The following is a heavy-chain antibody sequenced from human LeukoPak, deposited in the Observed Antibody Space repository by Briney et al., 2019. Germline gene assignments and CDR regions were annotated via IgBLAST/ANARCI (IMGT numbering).Heavy chain of an antibody. CDR3: AREVGDTYYYDSSGYPYYYYYMDV. J-gene: IGHJ6*03. CDR1: GGSISSYY. V-gene: IGHV4-59*12. Sequence: PSETLSLTCTVSGGSISSYYWSWIRQPPGKGLQWIGYIYYSGSTNYNPSLKSRVTMSVDTSKNQFSLKLSSVTAADTAVYYCAREVGDTYYYDSSGYPYYYYYMDVWGKGTTVTISS. CDR2: IYYSGST. D-gene: IGHD3-22*01.